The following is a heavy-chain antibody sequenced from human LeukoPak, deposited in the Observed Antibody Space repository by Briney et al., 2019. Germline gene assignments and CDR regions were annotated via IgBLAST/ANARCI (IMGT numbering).Heavy chain of an antibody. D-gene: IGHD2-21*01. Sequence: SVKVSCKASGGTFSSYAISWVRQAPGQGLEWMGRIIPIFGTANYAQKFQGRVTITTDESTSTAYMELSSLRSDDTAVYYCARGSRIVVIPFGYWGQGTLVTVSS. J-gene: IGHJ4*02. CDR1: GGTFSSYA. CDR3: ARGSRIVVIPFGY. CDR2: IIPIFGTA. V-gene: IGHV1-69*05.